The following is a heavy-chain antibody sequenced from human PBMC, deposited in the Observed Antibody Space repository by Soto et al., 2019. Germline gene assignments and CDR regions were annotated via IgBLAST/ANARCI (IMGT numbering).Heavy chain of an antibody. CDR3: ARPRGYDTLTPAFDY. CDR2: ISYSGNI. CDR1: GGAISSRTYY. D-gene: IGHD3-9*01. V-gene: IGHV4-39*01. Sequence: QLQLQESGPGLVKTSETLSLTCTVSGGAISSRTYYWGWIRQSPGKWLEWIGSISYSGNIYYNPSLRSRVTISVDTSKNQFSLKLDSVTATDTAVYYCARPRGYDTLTPAFDYWGQGTLVTVSS. J-gene: IGHJ4*02.